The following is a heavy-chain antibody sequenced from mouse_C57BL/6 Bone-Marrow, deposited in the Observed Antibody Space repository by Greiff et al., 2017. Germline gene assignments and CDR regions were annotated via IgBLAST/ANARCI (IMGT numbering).Heavy chain of an antibody. Sequence: VQLQQPGAELVRPGSSVKLSCKASGYTFTSYWMDWVKQRPGQGLEWIGNIYPSDSETHYNQKFKDKATLTVDKSSSTAYMQLSSLTSEDSAVYYCARKGLRYLWFAYWGQGTLVTVSA. V-gene: IGHV1-61*01. D-gene: IGHD1-1*01. CDR2: IYPSDSET. J-gene: IGHJ3*01. CDR3: ARKGLRYLWFAY. CDR1: GYTFTSYW.